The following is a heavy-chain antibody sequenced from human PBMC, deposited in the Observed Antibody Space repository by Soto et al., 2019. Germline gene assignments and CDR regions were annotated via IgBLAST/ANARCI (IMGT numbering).Heavy chain of an antibody. CDR2: ISGSGGTT. J-gene: IGHJ1*01. CDR3: AKDQAAAGTISRYVQH. V-gene: IGHV3-23*01. CDR1: GFSFSTAA. Sequence: EVQLLESWGGLVQPEGSLRLSCAASGFSFSTAAMSWVRQAPWKGLEWVSGISGSGGTTYYADSVKGRFTISRDNSKNTLYLQVNRLRAEDTAVDYCAKDQAAAGTISRYVQHWRQGTLVTVCS. D-gene: IGHD6-13*01.